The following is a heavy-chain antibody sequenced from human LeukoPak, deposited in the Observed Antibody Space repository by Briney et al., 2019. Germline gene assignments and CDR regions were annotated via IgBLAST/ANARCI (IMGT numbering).Heavy chain of an antibody. J-gene: IGHJ4*02. D-gene: IGHD3-10*01. V-gene: IGHV3-48*03. CDR1: GFTFSSYE. Sequence: PGGSLRLSCAASGFTFSSYEMNWVRQAPGKGLEWVSYISSSGSTIYYADSVKGRFTISRDNAKNSLYLQMNSLRAEDTAVYYCARVTGSYYPFDYWGQGTLVTVSS. CDR2: ISSSGSTI. CDR3: ARVTGSYYPFDY.